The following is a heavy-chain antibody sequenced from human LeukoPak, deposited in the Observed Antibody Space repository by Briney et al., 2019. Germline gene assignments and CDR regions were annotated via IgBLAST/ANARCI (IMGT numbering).Heavy chain of an antibody. CDR1: GFTFGDYA. V-gene: IGHV3-49*04. CDR3: TRDPVWGVDY. D-gene: IGHD3-16*01. CDR2: IRSKAYGGTT. Sequence: PGRSLRLSCTASGFTFGDYAMSWVRQAPGKGLEWVGFIRSKAYGGTTEYAASVKGRFTISRDDSKSIAYLQMNSLKIEDTAVYYCTRDPVWGVDYWGQGTLVTVSS. J-gene: IGHJ4*02.